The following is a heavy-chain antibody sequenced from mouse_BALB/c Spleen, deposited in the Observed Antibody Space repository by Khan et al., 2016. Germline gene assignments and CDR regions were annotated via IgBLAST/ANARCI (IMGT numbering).Heavy chain of an antibody. D-gene: IGHD2-4*01. Sequence: EVQLQESGPGLVKPSQSLSLTGSVTGYSITSGYYWNWIRQFPGNKLEWMGYISYDGSNNYNPSLKNRISITRDTSKNQFFLKLNSVTTEDTATYYCARGGITTGWYFDVWGAGTTVTVSS. J-gene: IGHJ1*01. V-gene: IGHV3-6*02. CDR2: ISYDGSN. CDR3: ARGGITTGWYFDV. CDR1: GYSITSGYY.